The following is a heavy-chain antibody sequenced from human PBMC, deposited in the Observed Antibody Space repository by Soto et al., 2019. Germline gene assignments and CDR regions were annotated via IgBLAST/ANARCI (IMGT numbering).Heavy chain of an antibody. V-gene: IGHV3-30-3*01. J-gene: IGHJ3*02. Sequence: PVGSLRLCCAASGFTFSSFAMHWVRQAPGKGLEWVAVISYDGSNKYYADSVKGRFTISRDNSKNTLYLQMNSLRAEDTAVYYCARVSRGIVVVPAAMLGAFDIWGQGTMVTVSS. CDR1: GFTFSSFA. D-gene: IGHD2-2*01. CDR2: ISYDGSNK. CDR3: ARVSRGIVVVPAAMLGAFDI.